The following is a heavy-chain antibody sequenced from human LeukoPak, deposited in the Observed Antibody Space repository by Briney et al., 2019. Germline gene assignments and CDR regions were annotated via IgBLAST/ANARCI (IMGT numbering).Heavy chain of an antibody. CDR3: ARENSGSYREFDY. D-gene: IGHD1-26*01. V-gene: IGHV4-4*07. J-gene: IGHJ4*02. CDR2: IYTSGST. Sequence: PSETLSLTCTVSGGSISSYYWSWIRQPAGKGLEWIGRIYTSGSTNYNASLKSRVTMSVDKSKNQFYLKLSSVTAADTAVFYCARENSGSYREFDYWGQGTLVTVSS. CDR1: GGSISSYY.